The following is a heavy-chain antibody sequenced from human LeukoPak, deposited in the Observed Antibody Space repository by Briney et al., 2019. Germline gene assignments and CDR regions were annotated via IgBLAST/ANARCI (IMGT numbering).Heavy chain of an antibody. CDR1: GYTFTSYG. D-gene: IGHD1-26*01. Sequence: ASVKVSCKASGYTFTSYGSSWVRQAPGQGLEWMGGISAYNGNTNYAQKLQGRVTMTTDTSPSTAYMELRSLSSDDTAVYYCARGERELSLNYWGQGTLVTVSS. V-gene: IGHV1-18*01. J-gene: IGHJ4*02. CDR2: ISAYNGNT. CDR3: ARGERELSLNY.